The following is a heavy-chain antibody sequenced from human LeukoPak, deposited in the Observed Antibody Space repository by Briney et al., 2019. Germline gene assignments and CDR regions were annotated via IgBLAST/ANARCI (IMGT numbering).Heavy chain of an antibody. V-gene: IGHV3-48*03. CDR1: GFTFSSYE. CDR2: IRSSGSTI. Sequence: GGSLRLSCAASGFTFSSYEMNWVRQAPGKGLEWVSYIRSSGSTIYYADSVKGRFTISRDNAKNSLYLQMNSLRAEDTAVYYCAGEDSSGWTQRFDYWGQGTLVTVSS. CDR3: AGEDSSGWTQRFDY. J-gene: IGHJ4*02. D-gene: IGHD6-19*01.